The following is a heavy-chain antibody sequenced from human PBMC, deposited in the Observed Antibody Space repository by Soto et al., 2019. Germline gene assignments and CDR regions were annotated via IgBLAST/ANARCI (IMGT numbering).Heavy chain of an antibody. CDR3: ARHGHTAFTWVVHHTTENYYYGMDV. Sequence: PSETLSHTCAVSGGSISSSNWWSWVRQPPGKELEWIGEIYHSGSTNYNPSLKSRVTISVDKSKNQFFLKLSSVTAADTAVYYCARHGHTAFTWVVHHTTENYYYGMDVWGQGTTVTVSS. D-gene: IGHD5-18*01. CDR1: GGSISSSNW. J-gene: IGHJ6*02. CDR2: IYHSGST. V-gene: IGHV4-4*02.